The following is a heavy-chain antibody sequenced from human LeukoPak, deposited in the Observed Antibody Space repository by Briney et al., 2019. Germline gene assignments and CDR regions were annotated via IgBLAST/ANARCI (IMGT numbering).Heavy chain of an antibody. D-gene: IGHD3-3*01. Sequence: SETLSLTCTVSGGSISSYYWSWIRQPPGKGLEWIGYIYYSGSTNYNPSLKSRVTISVDTSKNRFSLKLSSVTAADTAVYYCARVMRDYDFWSGYSIEPRFDYWGQGTLVTVSS. J-gene: IGHJ4*02. CDR2: IYYSGST. CDR3: ARVMRDYDFWSGYSIEPRFDY. V-gene: IGHV4-59*01. CDR1: GGSISSYY.